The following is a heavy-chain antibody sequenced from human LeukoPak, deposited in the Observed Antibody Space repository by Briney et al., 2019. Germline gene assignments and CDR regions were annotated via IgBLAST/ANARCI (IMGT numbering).Heavy chain of an antibody. CDR3: ARGGYSANEAFDY. J-gene: IGHJ4*02. CDR2: IRSDGSDT. D-gene: IGHD5-12*01. Sequence: GGSLRLSCAASGFTFSDTWMHWVRQAPGEGLVWVSRIRSDGSDTRYAESVKGRFTISRDNSKNTLYLQMNSLRAEDTAVYYCARGGYSANEAFDYWGQGTLVTVSS. CDR1: GFTFSDTW. V-gene: IGHV3-74*01.